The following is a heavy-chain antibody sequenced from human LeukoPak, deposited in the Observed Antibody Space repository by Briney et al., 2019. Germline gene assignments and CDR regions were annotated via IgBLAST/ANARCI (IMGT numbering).Heavy chain of an antibody. CDR3: AKLYGGNDNFDY. CDR2: INEDGSEK. J-gene: IGHJ4*02. V-gene: IGHV3-7*01. Sequence: GGSLRLSCAASGFTFSTSWMNWVRQAPGKGLEWVASINEDGSEKYYVDSVKGRLTVSRDNAKNSLYLQMNSLRVEDTAVYYCAKLYGGNDNFDYWGQGTLVTVSS. D-gene: IGHD4-23*01. CDR1: GFTFSTSW.